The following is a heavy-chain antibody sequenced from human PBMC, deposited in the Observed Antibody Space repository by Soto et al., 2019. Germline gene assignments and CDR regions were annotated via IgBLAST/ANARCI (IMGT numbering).Heavy chain of an antibody. V-gene: IGHV4-39*01. J-gene: IGHJ4*01. CDR1: GFTFSSYSMN. CDR2: IYYSGST. D-gene: IGHD3-22*01. CDR3: ASSNPYYYDGIGYYYFDP. Sequence: LRLSCAASGFTFSSYSMNWVRQPPGKGLEWIGSIYYSGSTYYNPSHKSRVTISVDTSKNQFSLKLSSVPAADTVLYYCASSNPYYYDGIGYYYFDPWGHGTLVTVSS.